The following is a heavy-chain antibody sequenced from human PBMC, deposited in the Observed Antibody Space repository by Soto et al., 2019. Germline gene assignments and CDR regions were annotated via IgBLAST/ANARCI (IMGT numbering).Heavy chain of an antibody. D-gene: IGHD2-15*01. CDR3: TRLGGYCSGGSCYSDAFDI. V-gene: IGHV3-73*01. CDR2: IRSKANSYAT. CDR1: GFTFSGSA. Sequence: VGSLRLSCAASGFTFSGSAMHWVRQASGKGLEWVGRIRSKANSYATAYAASVKGRFTISRDDSKNTAYLQMNSLKTEDTAVYYCTRLGGYCSGGSCYSDAFDIWGQGTMVTVSS. J-gene: IGHJ3*02.